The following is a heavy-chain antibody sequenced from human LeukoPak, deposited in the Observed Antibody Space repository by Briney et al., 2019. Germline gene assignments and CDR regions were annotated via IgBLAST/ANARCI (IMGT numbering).Heavy chain of an antibody. Sequence: GSLRLSCAASGFTFSSYGMHWARQAPGRGLEWVAVISYDGSNKYYADSVKGRFTISRDNSKNTLYLQMNSLRAEDTAVYYCAKACRPAALIYYGMDVWGQGTTVTVSS. J-gene: IGHJ6*02. CDR3: AKACRPAALIYYGMDV. CDR1: GFTFSSYG. CDR2: ISYDGSNK. D-gene: IGHD6-13*01. V-gene: IGHV3-30*18.